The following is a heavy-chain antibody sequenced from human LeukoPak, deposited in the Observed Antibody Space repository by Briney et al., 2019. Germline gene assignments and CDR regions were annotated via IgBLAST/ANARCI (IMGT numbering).Heavy chain of an antibody. CDR3: ARDRTYYDFWSGYPDAFDI. D-gene: IGHD3-3*01. CDR2: IYTSGST. V-gene: IGHV4-61*02. CDR1: GGSISSGSYY. J-gene: IGHJ3*02. Sequence: PSQTLSLTCTVSGGSISSGSYYWSWIRQPAGKGLEWIGRIYTSGSTNYNPSLKSRVTISVDTSKNQFSLKLSSVTAAGTAVYYCARDRTYYDFWSGYPDAFDIWGQGTMVTVSS.